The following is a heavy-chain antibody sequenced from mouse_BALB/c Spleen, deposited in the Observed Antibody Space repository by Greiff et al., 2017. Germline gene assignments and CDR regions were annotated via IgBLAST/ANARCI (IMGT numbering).Heavy chain of an antibody. CDR3: ARDMWDYFDY. V-gene: IGHV3-6*02. Sequence: EVKLVESGPGLVKPSQSLSLTCSVTGYSITSGYYWNWIRQFPGNKLEWMGYISYDGSNNYNPSLKNRISITRDTSKNQFFLKLNSVTTEDTATYYCARDMWDYFDYWGQGTTLTVSS. CDR2: ISYDGSN. CDR1: GYSITSGYY. J-gene: IGHJ2*01.